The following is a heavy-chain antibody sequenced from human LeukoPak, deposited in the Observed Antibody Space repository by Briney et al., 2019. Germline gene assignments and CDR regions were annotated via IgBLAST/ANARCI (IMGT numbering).Heavy chain of an antibody. CDR2: ISSSSSTI. CDR1: GFTFSSYS. V-gene: IGHV3-48*01. D-gene: IGHD2-2*01. J-gene: IGHJ4*02. CDR3: ARGGVPAAKDY. Sequence: GGSLRLSCAASGFTFSSYSMNWVRQAPGKGLEWVSNISSSSSTIYYADSVKGRFTISRDNAKNSLYLQMNSLRAEDTAVYYCARGGVPAAKDYWGQGTLVTVSS.